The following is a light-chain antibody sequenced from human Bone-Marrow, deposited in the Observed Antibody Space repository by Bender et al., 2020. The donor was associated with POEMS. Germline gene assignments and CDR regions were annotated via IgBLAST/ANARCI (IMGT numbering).Light chain of an antibody. CDR1: SSDVGTYNL. J-gene: IGLJ3*02. CDR3: AAWDAGLSGGV. CDR2: EVN. V-gene: IGLV2-14*02. Sequence: QSALTQPASVSGSPGQSVTISCTGTSSDVGTYNLVSWYQQHPGKAPRLIIFEVNKRPSGVPDRFYAFKSGTSASLALSGLQSEDEADYYCAAWDAGLSGGVFGGGTKLTVL.